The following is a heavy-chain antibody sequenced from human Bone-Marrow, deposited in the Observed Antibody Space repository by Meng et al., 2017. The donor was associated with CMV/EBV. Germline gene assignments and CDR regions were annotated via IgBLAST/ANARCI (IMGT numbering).Heavy chain of an antibody. V-gene: IGHV3-30*14. CDR3: ARDGVAGVVSGAMDV. D-gene: IGHD6-19*01. CDR2: ISSDGSNK. Sequence: GGSLRLSCAASGFTFTTYTMHWVRQAPGKGLEWVAVISSDGSNKYYADSVKGRFTISRDNSKNTLYLQMSSLRAEDTAMYYCARDGVAGVVSGAMDVWGQGTTVTVYS. J-gene: IGHJ6*02. CDR1: GFTFTTYT.